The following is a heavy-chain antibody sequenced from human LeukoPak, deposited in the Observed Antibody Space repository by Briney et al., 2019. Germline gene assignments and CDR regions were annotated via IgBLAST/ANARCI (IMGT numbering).Heavy chain of an antibody. Sequence: AGGSLRLSCAASGFTFNSYWMSWVRQAPGKGLEWVANIKEDGSEKYYVDSVKGRFTISRDNAKNSLYLQMNSLRAEDTAVYYCARDHGYLNYGGQGTLVTVSS. CDR2: IKEDGSEK. CDR3: ARDHGYLNY. CDR1: GFTFNSYW. J-gene: IGHJ4*02. V-gene: IGHV3-7*04.